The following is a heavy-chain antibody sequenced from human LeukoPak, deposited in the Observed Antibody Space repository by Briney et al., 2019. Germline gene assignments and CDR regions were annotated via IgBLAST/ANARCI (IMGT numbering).Heavy chain of an antibody. Sequence: GGSLRLSCAASGFTFSRYWMHWVRQAPGKGLVWVSRISPDGSRTTYADSVKGRFTISKDNAKNSLYLQMNSLKTEDTAVYYCTNHYYDSSGYYLYYFDYWGQGTLVTVSS. CDR1: GFTFSRYW. CDR3: TNHYYDSSGYYLYYFDY. J-gene: IGHJ4*02. D-gene: IGHD3-22*01. V-gene: IGHV3-74*01. CDR2: ISPDGSRT.